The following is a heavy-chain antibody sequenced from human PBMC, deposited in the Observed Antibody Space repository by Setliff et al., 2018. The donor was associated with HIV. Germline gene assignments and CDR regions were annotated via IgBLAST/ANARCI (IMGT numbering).Heavy chain of an antibody. Sequence: ASVKVSCKASEYTFTGYYMHWVRQAPGQGLEWMGRINPNSGGTKYAQKFQGRVTMTRDTSISTAYMELSRLRADDTAVYYCARGYGSGSYYNWLDPWGQGTLVTVSS. D-gene: IGHD3-10*01. CDR1: EYTFTGYY. V-gene: IGHV1-2*06. CDR3: ARGYGSGSYYNWLDP. CDR2: INPNSGGT. J-gene: IGHJ5*02.